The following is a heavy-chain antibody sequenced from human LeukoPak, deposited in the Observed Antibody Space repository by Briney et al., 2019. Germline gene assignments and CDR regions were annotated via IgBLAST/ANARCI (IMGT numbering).Heavy chain of an antibody. D-gene: IGHD5-12*01. J-gene: IGHJ4*02. Sequence: ASVXVSXKASGXXXXXXXXXWXXXAPXXXXXXXGRINPDSGGTNYPQKFQGRVTMTRDTSISTAYMELSRLRSDDTAVYYCAREEGLVATPYWGQGTLVTVSS. CDR1: GXXXXXXX. V-gene: IGHV1-2*06. CDR3: AREEGLVATPY. CDR2: INPDSGGT.